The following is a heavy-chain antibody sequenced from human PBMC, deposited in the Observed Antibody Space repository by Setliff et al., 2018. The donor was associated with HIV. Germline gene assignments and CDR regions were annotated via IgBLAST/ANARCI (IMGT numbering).Heavy chain of an antibody. CDR1: GFTFSSYG. J-gene: IGHJ4*02. V-gene: IGHV3-33*08. D-gene: IGHD5-12*01. Sequence: LRLSCAASGFTFSSYGMHWVRQAPGKGLEWVAVIWHDGSNEYYADSVKGRFTMSRDNSKNTLFLQMNSLRAEDTAVYYCARDPPGSGFHLDYWGQGTPVTVSS. CDR2: IWHDGSNE. CDR3: ARDPPGSGFHLDY.